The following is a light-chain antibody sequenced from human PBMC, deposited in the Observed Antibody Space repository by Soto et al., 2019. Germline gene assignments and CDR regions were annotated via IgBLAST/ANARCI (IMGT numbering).Light chain of an antibody. CDR3: SSYAGSSTLV. V-gene: IGLV2-14*01. Sequence: QSALTQPASVSGSPGQSITISCTGTSSDIGGYNYVSWYQQHPGIAPKLMIYDVTNRPSGVSNRFSGSKSGNTASLTISGLQAEDEADYFCSSYAGSSTLVFGTGTKLTV. CDR1: SSDIGGYNY. J-gene: IGLJ1*01. CDR2: DVT.